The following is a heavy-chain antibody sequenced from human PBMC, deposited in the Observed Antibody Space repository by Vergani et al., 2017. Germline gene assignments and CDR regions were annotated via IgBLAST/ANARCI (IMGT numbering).Heavy chain of an antibody. CDR1: GYTFTSYY. D-gene: IGHD3-22*01. CDR3: ARETAQKDDYDRDYYGMDV. Sequence: QVQLVQSGAEVKKPGASVKVSCKASGYTFTSYYMHWVRQAPGQGLEWMGIINPSGGSTSYAQKFQGRVTMTRDTSTSTVYMELSSLRSEDTAVYYCARETAQKDDYDRDYYGMDVWGQGTTVTVSS. CDR2: INPSGGST. J-gene: IGHJ6*02. V-gene: IGHV1-46*03.